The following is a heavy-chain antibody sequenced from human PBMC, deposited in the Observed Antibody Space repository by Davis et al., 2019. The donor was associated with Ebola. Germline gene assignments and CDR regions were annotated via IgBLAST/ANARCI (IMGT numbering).Heavy chain of an antibody. V-gene: IGHV5-51*01. Sequence: GESLKISCTGSGYGFTNYWIGWVSQMPVKGLEWMGFVFPDDSDATYSPSFQGQVTFSVDKSIRTAYLHWNSLKASDTATYYCARQGTTSWDSWGQGTLVTVSS. D-gene: IGHD2-2*01. CDR2: VFPDDSDA. J-gene: IGHJ4*02. CDR1: GYGFTNYW. CDR3: ARQGTTSWDS.